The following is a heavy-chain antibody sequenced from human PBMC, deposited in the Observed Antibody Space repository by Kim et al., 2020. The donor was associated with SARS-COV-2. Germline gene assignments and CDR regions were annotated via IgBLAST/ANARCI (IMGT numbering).Heavy chain of an antibody. Sequence: GGSLRLSCAASGFTFSNAWMSWVRQAPGKGLEWVGRIKSKTDGGTTDYAAPVKGRFTISRDDSKNTLYLQMNSLKTEDTAVYYCTTARRRITMVRGVIALSFDWFDPWGQGTLVTVSS. J-gene: IGHJ5*02. CDR2: IKSKTDGGTT. CDR1: GFTFSNAW. D-gene: IGHD3-10*01. CDR3: TTARRRITMVRGVIALSFDWFDP. V-gene: IGHV3-15*01.